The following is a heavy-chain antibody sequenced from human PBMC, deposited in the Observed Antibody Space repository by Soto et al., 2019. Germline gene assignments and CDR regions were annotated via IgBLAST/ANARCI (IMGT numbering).Heavy chain of an antibody. J-gene: IGHJ4*02. D-gene: IGHD3-10*01. CDR2: INHSGST. CDR3: APMVRGVN. V-gene: IGHV4-34*01. CDR1: GGSFTDYF. Sequence: PSETLSLTCAVYGGSFTDYFWSWIRQPPGKGLEWIGEINHSGSTNYNPSLKSRVTISVDTSKNQFSLKLSSVTAADTAVYFCAPMVRGVNWGQGTLVTVSS.